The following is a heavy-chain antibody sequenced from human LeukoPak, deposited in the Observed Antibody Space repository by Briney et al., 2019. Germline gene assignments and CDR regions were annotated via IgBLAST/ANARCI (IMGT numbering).Heavy chain of an antibody. V-gene: IGHV3-23*01. D-gene: IGHD3-3*01. CDR3: AKERGVLRFLEWLSPLGY. J-gene: IGHJ4*02. Sequence: PGGSLRLSCAASGFTFSSYAMSWVRQAPGKGLEWVSAISGSGGSTYYADSVKGRFTISRDNSKNTLYLQMNSLRAEDTAVYYCAKERGVLRFLEWLSPLGYWGQGTLVTVSS. CDR2: ISGSGGST. CDR1: GFTFSSYA.